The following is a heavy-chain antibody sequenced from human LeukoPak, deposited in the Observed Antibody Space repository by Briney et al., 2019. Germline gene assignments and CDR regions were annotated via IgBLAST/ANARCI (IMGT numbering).Heavy chain of an antibody. V-gene: IGHV3-33*01. Sequence: GGSLRLSCAASGFTFSSYGMHWVRQAPGKGLEWVAVIWYDGSNKYYADSVKGRFTISRDNSKNTLYLQMNSLRAEDTAVYYCARDRGGRGYSGYDLSDAFDIWGQGTMVTVSS. CDR1: GFTFSSYG. D-gene: IGHD5-12*01. CDR3: ARDRGGRGYSGYDLSDAFDI. J-gene: IGHJ3*02. CDR2: IWYDGSNK.